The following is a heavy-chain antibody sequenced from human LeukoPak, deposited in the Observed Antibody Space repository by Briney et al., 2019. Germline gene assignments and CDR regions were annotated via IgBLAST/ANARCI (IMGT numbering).Heavy chain of an antibody. CDR2: ISSSSSYI. CDR1: GFTFSSYS. Sequence: GGSLRLSCAASGFTFSSYSVNWVRQAPGKGLEWVSSISSSSSYIYYADSVKGRFTISRDNAKNSLYLQMNSLRAEDTAVYYCASWGGGYCSGGSCYGKDYWGQGTLVTVSS. J-gene: IGHJ4*02. CDR3: ASWGGGYCSGGSCYGKDY. D-gene: IGHD2-15*01. V-gene: IGHV3-21*01.